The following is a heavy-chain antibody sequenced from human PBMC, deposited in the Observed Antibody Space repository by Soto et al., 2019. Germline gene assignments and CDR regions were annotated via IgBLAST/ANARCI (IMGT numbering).Heavy chain of an antibody. CDR3: ARVKGGRMVRGVVRDYYYYGMDV. CDR1: GVSISSGNW. D-gene: IGHD3-10*01. CDR2: IFHDGTA. V-gene: IGHV4-4*02. Sequence: SETLSLTCAVSGVSISSGNWWTWVRQSPRRGLEYIGEIFHDGTANYYPSFERRVAISVDTSKNQFSLKLSSVTAADTAVYYCARVKGGRMVRGVVRDYYYYGMDVWGQGTTVTVSS. J-gene: IGHJ6*02.